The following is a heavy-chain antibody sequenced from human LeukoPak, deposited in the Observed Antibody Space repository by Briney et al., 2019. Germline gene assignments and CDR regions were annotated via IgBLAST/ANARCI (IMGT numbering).Heavy chain of an antibody. CDR3: AKNRGSSITSCFDY. V-gene: IGHV3-23*01. Sequence: GGSLRLSCAASGFTFSSYAMSWVRQAPGKGLEWVSSIGGSGGSTYYADSVKGRFTISRDNSKNTLYLQMNSLRAEDTAVYYCAKNRGSSITSCFDYWGQGTLVTVSP. D-gene: IGHD2-2*01. CDR1: GFTFSSYA. CDR2: IGGSGGST. J-gene: IGHJ4*02.